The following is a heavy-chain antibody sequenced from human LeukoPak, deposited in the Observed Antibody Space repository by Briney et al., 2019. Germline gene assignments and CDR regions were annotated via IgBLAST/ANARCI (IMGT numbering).Heavy chain of an antibody. CDR2: INHSGST. CDR3: ARGRQLNWCWFDP. J-gene: IGHJ5*02. CDR1: GGSFSGYY. Sequence: SETLSLTCAVYGGSFSGYYRSWIRQPPGKGLEWIGEINHSGSTNYNPSLKSRVTISVDTSKNQFSLKLSSVTAADTAVYYCARGRQLNWCWFDPWGQGTLVTVSS. V-gene: IGHV4-34*01. D-gene: IGHD1-1*01.